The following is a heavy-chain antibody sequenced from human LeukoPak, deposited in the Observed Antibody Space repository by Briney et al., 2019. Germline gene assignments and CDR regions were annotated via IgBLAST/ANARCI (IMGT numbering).Heavy chain of an antibody. D-gene: IGHD5-18*01. V-gene: IGHV3-64D*06. Sequence: GGSLRLSCSASGFAFSSSPMHWVRQAPGKTLEYVSAISSDGRNAYYADSVKGRFTMSRDNSKNTLSLQMSSLRPEDTAVYYCVPHVNYSYQYWGRGTQVTVS. J-gene: IGHJ4*02. CDR2: ISSDGRNA. CDR1: GFAFSSSP. CDR3: VPHVNYSYQY.